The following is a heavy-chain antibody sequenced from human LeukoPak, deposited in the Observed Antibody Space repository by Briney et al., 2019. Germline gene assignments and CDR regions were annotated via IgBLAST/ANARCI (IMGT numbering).Heavy chain of an antibody. CDR1: GGSISSYY. D-gene: IGHD1-1*01. J-gene: IGHJ6*02. CDR3: ARLHGERQTYYYGMDV. V-gene: IGHV4-59*01. CDR2: IYYSGST. Sequence: PSETLSLTCTVSGGSISSYYWSWIRQPPGKGLEWIGYIYYSGSTNYSPSLKSRVTISVDTYKNQFSLKLSSVTAADTAVYYCARLHGERQTYYYGMDVWGQGTTVTVSS.